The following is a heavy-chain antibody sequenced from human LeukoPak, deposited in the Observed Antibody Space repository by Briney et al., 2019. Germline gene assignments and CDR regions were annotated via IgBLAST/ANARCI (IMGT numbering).Heavy chain of an antibody. CDR3: AAYGSGSYYNNRNWFDP. V-gene: IGHV4-34*01. D-gene: IGHD3-10*01. CDR2: INHSGST. Sequence: SETLSLTCAVYGGSFSGYYWSWIRQPPGKGLEWIGEINHSGSTYYNPSLKSRVTISVDTSKNQFSLKLSSVTAADTAVYYCAAYGSGSYYNNRNWFDPWGQGTLVTVSS. J-gene: IGHJ5*02. CDR1: GGSFSGYY.